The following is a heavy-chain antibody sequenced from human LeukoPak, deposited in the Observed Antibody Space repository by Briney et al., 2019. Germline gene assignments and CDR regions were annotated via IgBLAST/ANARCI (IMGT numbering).Heavy chain of an antibody. Sequence: GGSLRLSCAASGFTFDDYGMSWVRQAPGKGLEWVSGINWNGGSTGYADSVKGRFTISRDNSKNTLYLQMNSLRAEDTAVYYCAKLEPGVPNFDYWGQGTLVTVSS. CDR1: GFTFDDYG. D-gene: IGHD1-1*01. V-gene: IGHV3-20*04. CDR3: AKLEPGVPNFDY. J-gene: IGHJ4*02. CDR2: INWNGGST.